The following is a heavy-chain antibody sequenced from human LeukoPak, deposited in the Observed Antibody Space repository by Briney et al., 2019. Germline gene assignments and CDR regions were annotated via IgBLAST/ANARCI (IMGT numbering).Heavy chain of an antibody. J-gene: IGHJ3*02. CDR1: GGSISSGDYY. CDR2: MYYSGIT. D-gene: IGHD2-8*02. Sequence: SQTLSLTCTVSGGSISSGDYYWSWIRQPPGKGLEWIGYMYYSGITNYNPSLNGRVAMSLDTSKNEFSLQLTSVTAADTAVYYCVRGKYRISIFCTAGACYPGAFDIWGQGTMATVSS. CDR3: VRGKYRISIFCTAGACYPGAFDI. V-gene: IGHV4-61*08.